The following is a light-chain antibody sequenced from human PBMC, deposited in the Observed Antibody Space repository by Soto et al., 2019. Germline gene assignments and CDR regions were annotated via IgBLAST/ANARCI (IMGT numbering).Light chain of an antibody. J-gene: IGKJ1*01. CDR3: QQYQNLWT. CDR1: QTIYSN. V-gene: IGKV3-15*01. Sequence: IGITQSPATLSVSPGERATLSCRASQTIYSNVAWYQQRPGQPPRLLIYHASSRATGIPARFSGSGSGTEFTLTINSLQSEDFAVYYCQQYQNLWTFGQGTKVDIK. CDR2: HAS.